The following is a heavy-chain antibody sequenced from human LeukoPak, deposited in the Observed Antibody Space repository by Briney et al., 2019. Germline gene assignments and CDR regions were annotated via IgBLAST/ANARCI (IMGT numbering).Heavy chain of an antibody. CDR2: IIPILGIA. CDR1: GGTFGSYA. CDR3: AREGTGPGRSHYYYGMDV. V-gene: IGHV1-69*04. D-gene: IGHD3/OR15-3a*01. Sequence: GSSVKVSCKASGGTFGSYAISWVRQAPGQGLEWMGRIIPILGIANYAQKFQGRVTITADKSTSTACMELSSLRSEDTAVYYCAREGTGPGRSHYYYGMDVWGQGTTVTVSS. J-gene: IGHJ6*02.